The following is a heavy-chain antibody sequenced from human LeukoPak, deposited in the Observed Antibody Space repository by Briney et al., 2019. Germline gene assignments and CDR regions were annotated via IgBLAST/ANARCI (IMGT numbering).Heavy chain of an antibody. V-gene: IGHV1-69*13. D-gene: IGHD2-2*01. CDR1: GGTFSSYA. CDR2: IIPIFGTA. J-gene: IGHJ4*02. Sequence: SVKVSCKASGGTFSSYAISWVRQAPGQGLEWMGGIIPIFGTANYAQKFQGRVTITADESTSTAYMELSSLRSEDTAVYYCARGGGYCSSTSCSVFDYWAREPWSPSPQ. CDR3: ARGGGYCSSTSCSVFDY.